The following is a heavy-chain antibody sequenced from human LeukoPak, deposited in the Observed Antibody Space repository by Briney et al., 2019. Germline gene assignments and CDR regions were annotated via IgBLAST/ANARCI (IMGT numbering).Heavy chain of an antibody. J-gene: IGHJ4*02. V-gene: IGHV1-2*02. CDR2: IHPRSGET. CDR3: ARDGEYGTGSYYRGCFDY. Sequence: ASVKVSCKASGYSFTAFYIHWVRQAPGQGLEWMGWIHPRSGETNYAYKFRGRVNMTRDTSISTTYMDLGSLGSDDTAVYYCARDGEYGTGSYYRGCFDYWGQGTLVTVSS. CDR1: GYSFTAFY. D-gene: IGHD3-10*01.